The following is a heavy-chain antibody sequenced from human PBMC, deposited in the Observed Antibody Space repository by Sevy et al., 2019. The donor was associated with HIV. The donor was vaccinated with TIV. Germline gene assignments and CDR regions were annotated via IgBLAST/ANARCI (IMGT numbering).Heavy chain of an antibody. CDR1: GDSVSSNSAV. V-gene: IGHV6-1*01. CDR3: ARKDDSVGSFDI. CDR2: TYYRSKWYN. D-gene: IGHD3-16*01. Sequence: QSQTLSLTCAISGDSVSSNSAVWNWIRQSPSRGLEWLGRTYYRSKWYNDYTVSVKSRITINHDTSKNQFSLQLNSVTPEDTAMYYCARKDDSVGSFDIWGQGQWSPSPQ. J-gene: IGHJ3*02.